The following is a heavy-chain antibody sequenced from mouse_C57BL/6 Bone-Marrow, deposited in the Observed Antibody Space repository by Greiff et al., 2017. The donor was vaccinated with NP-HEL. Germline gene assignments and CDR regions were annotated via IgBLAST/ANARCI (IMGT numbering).Heavy chain of an antibody. V-gene: IGHV5-17*01. Sequence: DVMLVESGGGLVKPGGSLKLSCAASGFTFSDYGMHWVRQAPEKGLEWVAYISSGSSTIYYADTVKGRFTISRDNAKNTLFLQMTSLRSEDTAMYYCARAHGYYSAWFAYWGQGTLVTVSA. J-gene: IGHJ3*01. CDR2: ISSGSSTI. CDR1: GFTFSDYG. CDR3: ARAHGYYSAWFAY. D-gene: IGHD2-3*01.